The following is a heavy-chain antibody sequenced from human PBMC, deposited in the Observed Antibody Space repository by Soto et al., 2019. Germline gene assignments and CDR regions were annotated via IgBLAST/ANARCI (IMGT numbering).Heavy chain of an antibody. CDR2: INQDGSEK. Sequence: GGSLRLSCAASGFTFSSYWMDWARQAPGKGLEWVANINQDGSEKHYIDSVKGRFTISRDNAKNSLYLHMSSLTAEDSALYYCSPSLDYWGQGTLVTVSS. V-gene: IGHV3-7*01. J-gene: IGHJ4*02. CDR3: SPSLDY. CDR1: GFTFSSYW.